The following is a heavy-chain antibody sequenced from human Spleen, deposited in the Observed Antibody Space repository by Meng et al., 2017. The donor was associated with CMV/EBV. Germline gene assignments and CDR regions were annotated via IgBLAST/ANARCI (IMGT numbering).Heavy chain of an antibody. J-gene: IGHJ4*02. V-gene: IGHV3-73*01. CDR2: IRNKLNNYAT. D-gene: IGHD3-3*01. CDR3: TRGEDLDFLSGSPDY. Sequence: ETLSLTCAASGFTFSGSAMHWVRQASGKGLEWVGRIRNKLNNYATAYSASVKGRFTISRDDSKNMAYLQMNSLKTEDTAVYYCTRGEDLDFLSGSPDYWGQGTLVTVSS. CDR1: GFTFSGSA.